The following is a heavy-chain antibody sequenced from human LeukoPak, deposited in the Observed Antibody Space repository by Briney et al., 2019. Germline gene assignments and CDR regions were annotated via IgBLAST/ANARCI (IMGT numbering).Heavy chain of an antibody. CDR3: ARGDPHADL. J-gene: IGHJ5*02. CDR1: GFDLNTYE. Sequence: PGGSLRLSCAASGFDLNTYEMNWVRQAPGKGLEWIADITISGHTKNYADSVKGRFTNPRDNAGTSLYLQMNSLRVEDTGVYYCARGDPHADLWGQGTLVTVSS. V-gene: IGHV3-48*03. CDR2: ITISGHTK.